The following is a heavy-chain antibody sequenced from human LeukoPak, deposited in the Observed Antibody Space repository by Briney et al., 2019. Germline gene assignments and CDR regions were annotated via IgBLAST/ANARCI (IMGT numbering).Heavy chain of an antibody. CDR3: AKSRGGTTKYAFDQ. CDR1: DGSISRYY. Sequence: PSETLSLTCTVSDGSISRYYWSWIRQPPGKGLEWLGNIFHSGSTNYNPSLKSRVTISVDTSKNQFSLKLSSATAADTAVYYCAKSRGGTTKYAFDQWGQGTLVIVSS. V-gene: IGHV4-59*08. D-gene: IGHD1-7*01. CDR2: IFHSGST. J-gene: IGHJ4*02.